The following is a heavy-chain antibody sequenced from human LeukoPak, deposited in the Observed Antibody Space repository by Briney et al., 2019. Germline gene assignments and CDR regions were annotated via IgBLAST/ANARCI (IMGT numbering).Heavy chain of an antibody. Sequence: SETLSLTCTVSGCSISSYYLSWIRQPPGKGLEWIGYIYYSGSTNYNPSLKSRVTISVDTTKNQFSLKLRTVTSADTAVYYCARWGPWWGIGTAAAQLAFDNWGQGTMVTVSS. CDR1: GCSISSYY. J-gene: IGHJ3*02. V-gene: IGHV4-59*01. CDR3: ARWGPWWGIGTAAAQLAFDN. CDR2: IYYSGST. D-gene: IGHD6-13*01.